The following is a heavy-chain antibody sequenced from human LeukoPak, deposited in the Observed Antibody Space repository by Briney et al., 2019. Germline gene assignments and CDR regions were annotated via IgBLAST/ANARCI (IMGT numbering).Heavy chain of an antibody. CDR2: IIPTFGTA. Sequence: ASVKVSCKASGGTFSSYAISWVRQAPGQGLEWMGGIIPTFGTANYAQKFQGRVTITADESTSTAYMELSSLRSEDTAVYYCAREYCSSTSCYYYYYYGMDVWGQGTTVTVSS. D-gene: IGHD2-2*01. V-gene: IGHV1-69*13. J-gene: IGHJ6*02. CDR1: GGTFSSYA. CDR3: AREYCSSTSCYYYYYYGMDV.